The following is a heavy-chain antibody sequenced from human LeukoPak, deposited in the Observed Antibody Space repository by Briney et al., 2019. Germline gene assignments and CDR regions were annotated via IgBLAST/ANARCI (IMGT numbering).Heavy chain of an antibody. CDR1: GGSISTYY. Sequence: SETLSLTCTVFGGSISTYYWTWLRQPPGKGLEWIGYNHYTGRTNHNPSLKSRVTISVDTSKNQFSLKLSTVTAADTAVYYCARGRSGGDWFVSWGEGTLVTVSS. J-gene: IGHJ5*01. CDR3: ARGRSGGDWFVS. D-gene: IGHD3-10*01. V-gene: IGHV4-59*01. CDR2: NHYTGRT.